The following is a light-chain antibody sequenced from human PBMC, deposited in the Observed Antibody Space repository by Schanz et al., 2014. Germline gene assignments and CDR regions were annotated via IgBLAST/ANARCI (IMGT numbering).Light chain of an antibody. CDR2: AAS. CDR1: QSIGSS. V-gene: IGKV1-39*01. J-gene: IGKJ2*01. CDR3: QQSYTTPLWT. Sequence: DIQMTQSPSSLSASVGDRVTITCRASQSIGSSLNWYQQKPGKAPKLLIYAASILQSGVPSRFSGSGSGTDFTLVISGLQPEDFATYYCQQSYTTPLWTFGQGTKLEIK.